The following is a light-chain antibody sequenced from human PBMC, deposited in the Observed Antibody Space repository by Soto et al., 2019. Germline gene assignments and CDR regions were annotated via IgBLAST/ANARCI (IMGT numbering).Light chain of an antibody. CDR3: QQRINGPLT. J-gene: IGKJ4*01. V-gene: IGKV3-11*01. CDR2: DVS. CDR1: QSVSSF. Sequence: EIVLTQSPATLSLSPGERATLSCRASQSVSSFLAWYQLRPGQPPRLLIYDVSNRATGSPTRFSGSGSGTDFTLTISSIEPEDFAVYYCQQRINGPLTFGGGTKVEIK.